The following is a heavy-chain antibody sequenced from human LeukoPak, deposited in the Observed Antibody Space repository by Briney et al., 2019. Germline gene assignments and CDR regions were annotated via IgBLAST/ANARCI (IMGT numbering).Heavy chain of an antibody. V-gene: IGHV4-61*02. CDR2: IYTSGST. Sequence: PSETLSLTCTVSGGSISSGSYYWSWIRQPAGKGLEWIGRIYTSGSTNYNPSLKSRVTISVDTSKNQFSLKLSSVTAADTAVYYCARAGTDYGDYLLVGYYGMDVWGQGTTVTVSS. J-gene: IGHJ6*02. D-gene: IGHD4-17*01. CDR1: GGSISSGSYY. CDR3: ARAGTDYGDYLLVGYYGMDV.